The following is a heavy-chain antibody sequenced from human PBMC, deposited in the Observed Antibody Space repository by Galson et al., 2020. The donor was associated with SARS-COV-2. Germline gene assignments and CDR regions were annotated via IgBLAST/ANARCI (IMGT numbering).Heavy chain of an antibody. J-gene: IGHJ3*02. V-gene: IGHV3-21*01. CDR3: AREYYYDSSGYYYFIGLGAFDI. D-gene: IGHD3-22*01. CDR1: GFTFSSYS. CDR2: ISSSSSYI. Sequence: GESLKISCAASGFTFSSYSMNWVRQAPGKGLEWVSSISSSSSYIYYADSVKGRFTISRDNAKNSLYLQMNSLRAEDTAVYYCAREYYYDSSGYYYFIGLGAFDIWGQGTMVTVSS.